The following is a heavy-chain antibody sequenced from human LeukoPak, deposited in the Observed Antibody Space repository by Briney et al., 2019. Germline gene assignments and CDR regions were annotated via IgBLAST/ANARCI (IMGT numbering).Heavy chain of an antibody. CDR2: IIPIFGTA. V-gene: IGHV1-69*05. D-gene: IGHD2-8*02. CDR3: AREITGIRTHEAFDI. CDR1: GGTFSSYA. J-gene: IGHJ3*02. Sequence: GASVKVSCKASGGTFSSYAISWVRQAPGQGLEWMGGIIPIFGTANYAQKFQGRVTITTDESTSTAYMELSSLRSEDTAVYYCAREITGIRTHEAFDIWGHGTMVTVSS.